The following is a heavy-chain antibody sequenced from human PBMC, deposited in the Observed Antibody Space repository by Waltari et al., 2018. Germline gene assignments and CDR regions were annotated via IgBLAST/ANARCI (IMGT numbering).Heavy chain of an antibody. V-gene: IGHV4-34*01. J-gene: IGHJ4*02. D-gene: IGHD2-21*01. CDR2: ITHSGST. Sequence: QVLLQQWGAGLLKPSETLSLTCAVYGGSFNFYYWRWIRQPPGEGLGWIGEITHSGSTNDNPSLKSRVSISGDTPNNQFSLKLTSVTAADTAAYYCARRGYCGIDCYSNYFDFWGQGTLVTVSS. CDR3: ARRGYCGIDCYSNYFDF. CDR1: GGSFNFYY.